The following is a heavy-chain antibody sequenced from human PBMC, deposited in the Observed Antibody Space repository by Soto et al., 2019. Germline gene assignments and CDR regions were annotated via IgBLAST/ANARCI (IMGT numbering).Heavy chain of an antibody. Sequence: EVQLLESGGGLVQPGGSLRLSCAASGFTFSSYAMSWVRQAPGKGLEWVSAISGSGGTTYYADSVKGRFTCSRDNSKNTLYLQMNSLSAEDTAVYYCAKTANGWFSAFEIWGQGTMVTVSS. V-gene: IGHV3-23*01. D-gene: IGHD6-19*01. CDR3: AKTANGWFSAFEI. CDR2: ISGSGGTT. J-gene: IGHJ3*02. CDR1: GFTFSSYA.